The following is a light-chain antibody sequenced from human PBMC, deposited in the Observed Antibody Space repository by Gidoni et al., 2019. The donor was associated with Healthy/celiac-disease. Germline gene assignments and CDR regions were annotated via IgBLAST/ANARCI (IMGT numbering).Light chain of an antibody. CDR2: DAS. V-gene: IGKV1D-13*01. CDR3: QQFNNYCT. J-gene: IGKJ5*01. CDR1: QGISSA. Sequence: AIQLTQSPSSLSASVGDRVTITCRASQGISSALAWYQQKPGKAPKLLIYDASSLESGVPSRFSGSGYGTDFTLTISSLQPEDFATYYCQQFNNYCTFGQGTRLEIK.